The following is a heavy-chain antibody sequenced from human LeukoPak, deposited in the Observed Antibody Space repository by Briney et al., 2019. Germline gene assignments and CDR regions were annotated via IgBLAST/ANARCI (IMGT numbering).Heavy chain of an antibody. CDR3: VVGATPDY. CDR1: GLTFSSYW. J-gene: IGHJ4*02. V-gene: IGHV3-7*01. Sequence: PGGSLRLSCAASGLTFSSYWMNWVRQAPGKGLEWVANIKQDGSEKYVDSVKGRFTISRDNAKNSLYLQMNSLRAEDTAVYYCVVGATPDYRGQGTLVTVSS. D-gene: IGHD1-26*01. CDR2: IKQDGSEK.